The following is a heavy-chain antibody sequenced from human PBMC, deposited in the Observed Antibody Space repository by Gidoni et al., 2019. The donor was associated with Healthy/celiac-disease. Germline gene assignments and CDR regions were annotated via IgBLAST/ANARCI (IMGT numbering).Heavy chain of an antibody. CDR3: ARDHSIRVGVVVPAAMFGCDY. CDR1: GVTFSSYS. D-gene: IGHD2-2*01. J-gene: IGHJ4*02. CDR2: ISSSSSYI. V-gene: IGHV3-21*01. Sequence: EVKLVESGGGLVKTGGSRRSSCAAPGVTFSSYSMNWVRQAPGKGLGWVSSISSSSSYIYYADSVKGRFTISRDNAKNSLYLQMNSLRAEDTAVYYCARDHSIRVGVVVPAAMFGCDYWGQGTLVTVSS.